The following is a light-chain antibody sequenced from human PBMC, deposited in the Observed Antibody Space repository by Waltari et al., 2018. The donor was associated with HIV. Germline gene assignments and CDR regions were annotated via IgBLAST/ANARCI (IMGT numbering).Light chain of an antibody. CDR2: SNN. Sequence: QSVLTQPPSASGTPGQRVTISCSGSSSTIGSNTVTCYQLLPGTAPKLLIYSNNQRPSGVPDRVSGSKSGTSASLAISGLQSEDEADFYCAAWEDSLNGPVFGGGAKLTVL. CDR3: AAWEDSLNGPV. CDR1: SSTIGSNT. J-gene: IGLJ2*01. V-gene: IGLV1-44*01.